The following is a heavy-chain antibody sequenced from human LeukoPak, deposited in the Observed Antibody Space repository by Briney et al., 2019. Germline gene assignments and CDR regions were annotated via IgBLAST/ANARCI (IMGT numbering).Heavy chain of an antibody. J-gene: IGHJ4*02. CDR2: ISGSGGST. CDR3: AKDRGSSSSPIDY. V-gene: IGHV3-23*01. Sequence: TGGSLRLSCAASGFTFSSYAMSWVRQAPGKGLEWVSAISGSGGSTYYADSVKGRFTISRDNSKNTLYLQMNSLRAEDTAVYYCAKDRGSSSSPIDYWGQGTLVTVSS. D-gene: IGHD6-6*01. CDR1: GFTFSSYA.